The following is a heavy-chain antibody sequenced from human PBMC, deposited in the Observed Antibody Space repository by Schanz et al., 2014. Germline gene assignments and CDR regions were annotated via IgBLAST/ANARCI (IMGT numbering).Heavy chain of an antibody. CDR3: AKSLESCPGGRCSRGYFDY. J-gene: IGHJ4*02. CDR2: ISDSGDTA. CDR1: GFIFGSSV. V-gene: IGHV3-23*04. D-gene: IGHD2-8*02. Sequence: EVQLVESGGGLVQPGGSLRLSCAASGFIFGSSVMAWVRQAPGKGLEWVSLISDSGDTAYYADSVKGRFTISRDNFKGALYLQMSSLRAEDTAVYYCAKSLESCPGGRCSRGYFDYWGQGTLVTVSS.